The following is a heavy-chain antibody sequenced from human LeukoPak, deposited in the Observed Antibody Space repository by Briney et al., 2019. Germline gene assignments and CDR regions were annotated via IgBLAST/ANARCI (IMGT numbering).Heavy chain of an antibody. J-gene: IGHJ4*02. CDR1: GGSISSSNW. D-gene: IGHD6-13*01. CDR2: IYYSGST. V-gene: IGHV4-4*02. Sequence: SGTLSLTCAVSGGSISSSNWWSWVRQPPGKGLEWIGEIYYSGSTNYRPSLKSRVTISVDTSKNQFSLKLSSVTAADTAVYYCARGIKQLSGRYFDYWGQGTLVTVSS. CDR3: ARGIKQLSGRYFDY.